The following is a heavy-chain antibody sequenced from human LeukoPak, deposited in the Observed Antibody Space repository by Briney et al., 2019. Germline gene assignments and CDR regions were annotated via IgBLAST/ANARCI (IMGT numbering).Heavy chain of an antibody. CDR3: ARGYSGYDQN. CDR1: GGSFSGYY. J-gene: IGHJ4*02. V-gene: IGHV4-34*01. Sequence: LETLSLTCAVYGGSFSGYYWSWIRQPPGKGLEWIGEINHSGSTNYNPSLKSRVTISVDTSKNQFSLKLSSVTAADTAVYYCARGYSGYDQNWGQGTLVTVSS. CDR2: INHSGST. D-gene: IGHD5-12*01.